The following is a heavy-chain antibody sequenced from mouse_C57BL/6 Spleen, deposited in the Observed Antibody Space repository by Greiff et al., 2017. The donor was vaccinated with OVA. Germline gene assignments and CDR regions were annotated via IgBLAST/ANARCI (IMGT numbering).Heavy chain of an antibody. D-gene: IGHD2-2*01. Sequence: EVKVVESVAELVRPGASVKLSCTASGFNIKNTYMHWVKQTPEQGLELIGRIDPANGNTKYAPKFQGQATITADTSSNTAYLQLSSLTSEDTAIYYCAGGYDGYYFDYWGQGTTLTVSS. CDR2: IDPANGNT. V-gene: IGHV14-3*01. CDR3: AGGYDGYYFDY. J-gene: IGHJ2*01. CDR1: GFNIKNTY.